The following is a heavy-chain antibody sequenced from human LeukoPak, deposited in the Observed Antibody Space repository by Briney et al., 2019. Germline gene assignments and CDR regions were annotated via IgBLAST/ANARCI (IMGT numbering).Heavy chain of an antibody. CDR3: ARAKYYDFWSGYYRGYYFDY. CDR2: IYHSGST. CDR1: GYSISSGYY. V-gene: IGHV4-38-2*02. Sequence: SETLSLTCTVSGYSISSGYYWGWIRPPPGKGLEWIGSIYHSGSTYYNPSLKSRVTISVDTSKNQFSLKLSSVTAADTAVYYCARAKYYDFWSGYYRGYYFDYWGQGTLVTVSS. J-gene: IGHJ4*02. D-gene: IGHD3-3*01.